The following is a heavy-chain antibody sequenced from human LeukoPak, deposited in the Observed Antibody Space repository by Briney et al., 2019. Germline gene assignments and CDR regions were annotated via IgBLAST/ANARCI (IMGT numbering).Heavy chain of an antibody. V-gene: IGHV3-9*01. Sequence: GGSLRLSCAASGFTFDDYALHWVRQAPGRGLEWVSGISWNGASIGYADSVKGRFTISRDNAKNSLSLQMNSLRAEDTAVYYCATHPGDYWFGYLQLWGQGTLVTVSS. CDR2: ISWNGASI. D-gene: IGHD3-10*01. CDR3: ATHPGDYWFGYLQL. J-gene: IGHJ4*02. CDR1: GFTFDDYA.